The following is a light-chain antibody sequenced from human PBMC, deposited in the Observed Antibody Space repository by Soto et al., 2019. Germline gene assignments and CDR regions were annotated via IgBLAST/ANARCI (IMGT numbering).Light chain of an antibody. Sequence: QSVLTQPASVSGSPGQSITISCTGTSSDVGSYNLVSWYQQHPGKAPKLMIYEGSKRPSGVSNRFSGSKSGNTASLTISGLQAEDEADYYCSSYTASNILEVFGTGTKLTVL. CDR1: SSDVGSYNL. J-gene: IGLJ1*01. CDR2: EGS. V-gene: IGLV2-14*02. CDR3: SSYTASNILEV.